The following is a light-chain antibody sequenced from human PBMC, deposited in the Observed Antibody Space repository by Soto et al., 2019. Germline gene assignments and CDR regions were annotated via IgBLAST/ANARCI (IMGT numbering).Light chain of an antibody. Sequence: DIQVTQSPSSLSASVGDRVTITCRASQSISRHLNWYQQKPGKAPKLLINIASSLQSGVPSRFSGSGSGTDFTLTISNVQPEDFATYYCQQTYSNPQPFGQGTRLEIK. CDR2: IAS. CDR3: QQTYSNPQP. CDR1: QSISRH. V-gene: IGKV1-39*01. J-gene: IGKJ5*01.